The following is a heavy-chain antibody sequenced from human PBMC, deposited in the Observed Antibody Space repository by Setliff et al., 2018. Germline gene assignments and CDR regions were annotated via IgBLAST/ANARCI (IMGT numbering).Heavy chain of an antibody. Sequence: SETLSLTCNVSGASISGSAYYWGWIRQPPGKGPEWIGNIHYSGSTHYNPSLKSRVTISVDTSKNQFSLRLNSATAADTAVYYCARLRGAFDYWGQGTLVTAPQ. V-gene: IGHV4-39*07. D-gene: IGHD3-16*01. CDR1: GASISGSAYY. CDR3: ARLRGAFDY. J-gene: IGHJ4*02. CDR2: IHYSGST.